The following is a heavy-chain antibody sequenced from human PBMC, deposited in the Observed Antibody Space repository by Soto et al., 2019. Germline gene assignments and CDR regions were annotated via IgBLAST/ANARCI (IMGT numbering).Heavy chain of an antibody. CDR1: GFTVSSNY. Sequence: GGSLRLSCAASGFTVSSNYMSWVRQAPGKGLEWVSVIYSGGSTYYADSVKGRFTISRDNSKNTLYLQMNSLRAEDTAVYYCASFVDYYDSSGYYFFDYWGQGTLVTVSS. CDR2: IYSGGST. D-gene: IGHD3-22*01. V-gene: IGHV3-53*01. J-gene: IGHJ4*02. CDR3: ASFVDYYDSSGYYFFDY.